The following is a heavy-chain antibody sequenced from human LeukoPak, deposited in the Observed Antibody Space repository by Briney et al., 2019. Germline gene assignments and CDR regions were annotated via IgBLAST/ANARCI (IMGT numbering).Heavy chain of an antibody. CDR3: ARGRSGYSSGWPDYYYYYGMDV. D-gene: IGHD6-19*01. J-gene: IGHJ6*02. CDR1: GGSFSGYY. Sequence: SETLSLTCAVYGGSFSGYYWSWIRQPPGKGLEWIGEINHSGSTNYNPSLKSRVTISVDTSKNQFSLKLGSVTAADTAVYYCARGRSGYSSGWPDYYYYYGMDVWGQGTTVTVSS. V-gene: IGHV4-34*01. CDR2: INHSGST.